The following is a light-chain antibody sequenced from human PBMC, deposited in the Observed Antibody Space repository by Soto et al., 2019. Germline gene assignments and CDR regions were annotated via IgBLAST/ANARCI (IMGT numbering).Light chain of an antibody. J-gene: IGLJ1*01. CDR1: SSDVGGYNY. CDR2: DVS. CDR3: SSYTSSSTLHV. Sequence: QSALTPPASVSGSPGQSITISCTGSSSDVGGYNYVSWYQQHPGKAPKLMIYDVSNRPSGVSDRFSGSKSGNTASLTITGLQAEDEADYYCSSYTSSSTLHVFGTGTKLTVL. V-gene: IGLV2-14*01.